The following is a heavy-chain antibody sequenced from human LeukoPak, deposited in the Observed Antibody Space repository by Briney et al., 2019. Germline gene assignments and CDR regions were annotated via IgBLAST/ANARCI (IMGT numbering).Heavy chain of an antibody. CDR2: INWNGGST. CDR1: GFTFDDYA. Sequence: GGSLRLSCAASGFTFDDYAMSWVRQAPGKGLEWGSGINWNGGSTGYADSVKGRFTISRDNAKNSLYLQMNSLRAEDTALYYCARGSSWSRYYFDYWGQGTLVTVSS. V-gene: IGHV3-20*04. D-gene: IGHD6-13*01. J-gene: IGHJ4*02. CDR3: ARGSSWSRYYFDY.